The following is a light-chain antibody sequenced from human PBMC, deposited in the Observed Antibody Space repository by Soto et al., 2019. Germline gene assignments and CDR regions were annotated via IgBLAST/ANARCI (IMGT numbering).Light chain of an antibody. CDR3: QQYNGYS. CDR2: GAS. J-gene: IGKJ1*01. V-gene: IGKV3-20*01. CDR1: QSVSNNY. Sequence: IVLTQSPCTLSLSPGERATLSCRASQSVSNNYLAWYQQKPGQAPRLLIYGASNRATGIPDRFSGSGSGTDFTLTISRLEPDDFATYYCQQYNGYSFGQGTKVDIK.